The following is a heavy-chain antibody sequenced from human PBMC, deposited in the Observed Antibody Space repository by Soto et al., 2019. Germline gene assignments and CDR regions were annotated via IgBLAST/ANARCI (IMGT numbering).Heavy chain of an antibody. CDR2: ISYDGSNK. J-gene: IGHJ6*02. CDR1: GFTFSSYW. D-gene: IGHD1-26*01. V-gene: IGHV3-30*18. Sequence: GGSLRLSCAASGFTFSSYWMSWVRQAPGKGLEWVAVISYDGSNKYYADSVKGRFTISRDNSKNTLYLQMNSLRAEDTAVYHCAKAATRPKYYYYYGMDVWGQGTTVTVSS. CDR3: AKAATRPKYYYYYGMDV.